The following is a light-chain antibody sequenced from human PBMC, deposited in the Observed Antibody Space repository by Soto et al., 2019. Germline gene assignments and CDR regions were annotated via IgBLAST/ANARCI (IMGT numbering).Light chain of an antibody. J-gene: IGKJ5*01. Sequence: DIQMTPSPSSLSASVGDRVTITCQASQDISNYLNWYQQKPGKAPKLLICDASNLETGVPSRFSGSGSGKDFTFTISSLQPEDIATYYCQQYDNLPITFGQGTRLESK. CDR3: QQYDNLPIT. CDR1: QDISNY. CDR2: DAS. V-gene: IGKV1-33*01.